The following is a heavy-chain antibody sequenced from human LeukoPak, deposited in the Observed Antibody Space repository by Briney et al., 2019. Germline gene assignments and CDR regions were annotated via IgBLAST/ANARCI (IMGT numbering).Heavy chain of an antibody. CDR1: GFTFSSYE. V-gene: IGHV3-23*01. J-gene: IGHJ6*03. D-gene: IGHD2-15*01. CDR3: AKRADGCSGVSCYYYYMDV. CDR2: ISGAGDST. Sequence: GGSLRLSCAASGFTFSSYEMNWVRQAPGKGLEWVSTISGAGDSTYYAESVKGRFTMSRDNSKNTVYLQMNSLRVEDTAIYYCAKRADGCSGVSCYYYYMDVWGKGTTVTVSS.